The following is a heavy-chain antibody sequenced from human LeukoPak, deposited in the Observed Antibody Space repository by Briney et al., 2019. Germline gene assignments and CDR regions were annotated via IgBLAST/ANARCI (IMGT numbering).Heavy chain of an antibody. D-gene: IGHD2-8*01. CDR1: GYTVTGYY. V-gene: IGHV1-2*02. CDR2: INPNSGAT. J-gene: IGHJ4*02. CDR3: ARDPNIILLSGYFDF. Sequence: ASVKVSCKASGYTVTGYYMHWVRQAPGQGLEWMGWINPNSGATSYAQKFQGRVTMTREMSITTVYMELSRLRSDDTAVYYCARDPNIILLSGYFDFWGQGTLVTVSS.